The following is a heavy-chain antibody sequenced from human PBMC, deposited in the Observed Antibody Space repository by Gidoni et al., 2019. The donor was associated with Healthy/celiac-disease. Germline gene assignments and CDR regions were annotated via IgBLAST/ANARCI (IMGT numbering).Heavy chain of an antibody. J-gene: IGHJ4*02. CDR3: ARGEGIAAAGYFDY. D-gene: IGHD6-13*01. V-gene: IGHV3-30*07. Sequence: FTISRDNSKNTLYLQMNSLRAEDTAVYYCARGEGIAAAGYFDYWGQGTLVTVSS.